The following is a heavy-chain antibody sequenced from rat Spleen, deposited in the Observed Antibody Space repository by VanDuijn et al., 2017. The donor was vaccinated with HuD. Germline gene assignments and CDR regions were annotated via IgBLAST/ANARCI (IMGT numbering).Heavy chain of an antibody. V-gene: IGHV5-58*01. CDR2: INTGGGNT. Sequence: EVQLVETGGGLVQPGRSLKLSCVASGFTFSNYWMYWIRQAPGKGLEWVSSINTGGGNTYYRDSVKGRFTISRDNAKNTQYLQMDSLRSEDTATYYCTRGYVMDAWGQGASVTVSS. J-gene: IGHJ4*01. CDR1: GFTFSNYW. CDR3: TRGYVMDA.